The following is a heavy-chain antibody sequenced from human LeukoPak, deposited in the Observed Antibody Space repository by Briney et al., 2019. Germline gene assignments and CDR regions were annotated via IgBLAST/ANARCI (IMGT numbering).Heavy chain of an antibody. CDR1: GYTFTGYY. Sequence: ASVKVSCKASGYTFTGYYMHWVRQAPGQGLEWMGWINPNSGGTNYAQKFQGRVTITADESTSTAYMELSSLRSEDTAVYYCARGSRVATIWYYYYYMDVWGKGTTVTISS. CDR3: ARGSRVATIWYYYYYMDV. D-gene: IGHD5-12*01. CDR2: INPNSGGT. V-gene: IGHV1-2*02. J-gene: IGHJ6*03.